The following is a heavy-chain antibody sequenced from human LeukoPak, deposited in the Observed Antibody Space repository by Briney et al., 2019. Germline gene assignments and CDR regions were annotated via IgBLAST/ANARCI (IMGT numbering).Heavy chain of an antibody. CDR3: AGGAPITIFGVVITHRAYFDY. CDR1: GGSFSGYY. J-gene: IGHJ4*02. CDR2: INYSGST. D-gene: IGHD3-3*01. Sequence: SETLSLTCAVYGGSFSGYYWIWLRRPPGKGLEWIGEINYSGSTNYNPSLKSRVTISVDTSKNQFSLKLSSVTAADTAVYYCAGGAPITIFGVVITHRAYFDYWGQGTLVTASS. V-gene: IGHV4-34*01.